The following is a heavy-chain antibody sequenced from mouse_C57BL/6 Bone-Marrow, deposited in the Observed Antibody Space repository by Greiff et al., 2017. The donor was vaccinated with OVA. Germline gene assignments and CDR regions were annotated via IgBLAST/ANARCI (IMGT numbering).Heavy chain of an antibody. J-gene: IGHJ1*03. Sequence: EVKLVESGEGLVKPGGSLKLSCAASGFTFSSYAMSWVRQTPEKRLEWVAYLSSGGDYIYYADTVKGRFTIARDNARNTLYLQMISLKSEDTAMYYCTRPPQLGRYFDVWGTGTTVTVSS. D-gene: IGHD4-1*02. CDR3: TRPPQLGRYFDV. CDR2: LSSGGDYI. CDR1: GFTFSSYA. V-gene: IGHV5-9-1*02.